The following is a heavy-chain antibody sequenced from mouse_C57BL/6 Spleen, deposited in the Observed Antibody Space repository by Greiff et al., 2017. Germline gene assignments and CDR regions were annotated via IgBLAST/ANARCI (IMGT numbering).Heavy chain of an antibody. Sequence: VKLQESGAELARPGASVKLSCKASGYTFTSYGISWVKQRTGQGLEWIGEIYPRSGNTYYNEKFKGKATLTADKSSSTAYMELRSLTSEDSAVYFCARDCGSSYGYFDVWGTGTTVTVSS. V-gene: IGHV1-81*01. D-gene: IGHD1-1*01. CDR2: IYPRSGNT. CDR1: GYTFTSYG. J-gene: IGHJ1*03. CDR3: ARDCGSSYGYFDV.